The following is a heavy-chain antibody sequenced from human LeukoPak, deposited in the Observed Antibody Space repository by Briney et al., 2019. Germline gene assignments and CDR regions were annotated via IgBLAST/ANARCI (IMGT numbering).Heavy chain of an antibody. CDR3: AKEDPIDYYGSGSYLDY. J-gene: IGHJ4*02. V-gene: IGHV3-30*02. CDR2: IRYDGSNK. Sequence: GGSLRLSCAASGFTFSSYGMHWVRQAPGKGLEWVAFIRYDGSNKYYADSVKGRFTISRDNSKSTLYLQMNSLRAEDTAVYYCAKEDPIDYYGSGSYLDYWGQGTLVTVSS. CDR1: GFTFSSYG. D-gene: IGHD3-10*01.